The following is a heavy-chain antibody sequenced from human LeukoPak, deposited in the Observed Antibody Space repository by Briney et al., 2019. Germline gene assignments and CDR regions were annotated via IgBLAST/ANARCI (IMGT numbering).Heavy chain of an antibody. CDR3: AKDRDIVVVVAATGFDY. CDR2: ISGSGGST. J-gene: IGHJ4*02. CDR1: GFPFSSYA. D-gene: IGHD2-15*01. V-gene: IGHV3-23*01. Sequence: GGSLRLSCAASGFPFSSYAMSWIRQAPGKGLEWVSAISGSGGSTYYADSVKGRFPISRDNSKNTLYLQMNSLRAEDTAVYYCAKDRDIVVVVAATGFDYWGQGTLVTVSS.